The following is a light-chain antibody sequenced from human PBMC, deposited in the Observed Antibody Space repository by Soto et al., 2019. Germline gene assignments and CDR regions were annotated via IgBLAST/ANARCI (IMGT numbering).Light chain of an antibody. CDR2: GAA. V-gene: IGKV3-20*01. Sequence: EIVLTQSPATLSLSPGERATLSRRASQSISNRLAWYQQKPGQAPRLLIYGAANRATGIPARFSGSGSGTDFTLTIDSLEPEDFAVYYCQQYGSSPPTFGHGTKVDIK. CDR1: QSISNR. CDR3: QQYGSSPPT. J-gene: IGKJ1*01.